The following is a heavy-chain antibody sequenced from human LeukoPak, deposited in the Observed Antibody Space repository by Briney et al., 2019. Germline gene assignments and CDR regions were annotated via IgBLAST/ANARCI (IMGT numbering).Heavy chain of an antibody. Sequence: KTSETLSLTCAVYGGSFSDYYWSWIRQPPGKGLEWIGEINHSGSTNYNPSLKSRVTISVDTSKNQFSLKLSSVTAADTAVYYCARGTPMYDPFDYWGQGTLVTVSS. CDR2: INHSGST. CDR3: ARGTPMYDPFDY. J-gene: IGHJ4*02. V-gene: IGHV4-34*01. CDR1: GGSFSDYY. D-gene: IGHD1-1*01.